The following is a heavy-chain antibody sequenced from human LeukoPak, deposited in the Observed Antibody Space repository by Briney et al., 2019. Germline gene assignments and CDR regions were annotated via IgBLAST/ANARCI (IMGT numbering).Heavy chain of an antibody. Sequence: SETLSLTCAVYGGSLSTSYWSWIRQPPGKGLEWIGEITHTGSTNYNPSLKSRVTISPDTSKNQFSLKLSSVTAADTAVYYCARALQPGVYAFDIWGQGTMVTVSS. CDR3: ARALQPGVYAFDI. D-gene: IGHD6-13*01. CDR2: ITHTGST. V-gene: IGHV4-34*01. CDR1: GGSLSTSY. J-gene: IGHJ3*02.